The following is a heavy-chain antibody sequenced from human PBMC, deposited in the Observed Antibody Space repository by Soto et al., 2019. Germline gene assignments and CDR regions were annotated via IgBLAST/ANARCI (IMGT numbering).Heavy chain of an antibody. J-gene: IGHJ5*02. D-gene: IGHD2-21*02. CDR1: GFSLSTSGVG. CDR3: AHAICGGDCYSNWFDP. Sequence: QITLKESGPTLVKPTQTLTLTCTFSGFSLSTSGVGVGWIRQPPGKALEWLALIYWDDDKRYSPSLKSRLTIPXXPXNXXVVPTMTNMDPMDTATYYCAHAICGGDCYSNWFDPWGQGTPVTVSS. CDR2: IYWDDDK. V-gene: IGHV2-5*02.